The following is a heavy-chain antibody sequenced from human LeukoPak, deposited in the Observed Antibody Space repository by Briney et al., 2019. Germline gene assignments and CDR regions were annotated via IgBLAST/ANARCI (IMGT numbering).Heavy chain of an antibody. CDR3: VRARWTSTVTTYYLDY. CDR1: GYIFSDYA. D-gene: IGHD4-17*01. J-gene: IGHJ4*02. V-gene: IGHV1-3*01. CDR2: INAGNGKT. Sequence: ASVKVSCKASGYIFSDYAIQWVRQAPGQGLEWMGWINAGNGKTKYSQKFQGRVTITRETSASTAYMELSGLRSEDTAVYYCVRARWTSTVTTYYLDYWGQGTLVTVSS.